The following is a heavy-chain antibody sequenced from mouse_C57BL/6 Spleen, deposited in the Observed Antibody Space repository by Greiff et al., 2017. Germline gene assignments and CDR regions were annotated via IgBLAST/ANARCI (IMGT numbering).Heavy chain of an antibody. CDR2: ISSGSSNI. CDR1: GFTFSDYG. V-gene: IGHV5-17*01. J-gene: IGHJ4*01. Sequence: EVQLLESGGGLVKPGGSLKLSCAASGFTFSDYGMHWVRQAPEKGLAWVAYISSGSSNIYYADTVKGRFTISRANAKNTLFLQMTSLRSEDTAMYYCARNSDYYAMDYWGQGTSVTVSS. CDR3: ARNSDYYAMDY.